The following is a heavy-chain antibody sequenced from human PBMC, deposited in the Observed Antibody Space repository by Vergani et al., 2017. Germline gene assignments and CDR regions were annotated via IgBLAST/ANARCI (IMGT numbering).Heavy chain of an antibody. J-gene: IGHJ4*02. Sequence: EVQLVESGGGLVQPGGSLRLSCAASGFTFSHYWMSWVRQAPGKGLEWVSVIYSGGSTYYADSVKGRFTISRDNSKNTLYLQMNSLRAEDTAVYYCARIGGSYFFFDYWGQGTLVTVSS. CDR2: IYSGGST. CDR3: ARIGGSYFFFDY. CDR1: GFTFSHYW. V-gene: IGHV3-66*01. D-gene: IGHD1-26*01.